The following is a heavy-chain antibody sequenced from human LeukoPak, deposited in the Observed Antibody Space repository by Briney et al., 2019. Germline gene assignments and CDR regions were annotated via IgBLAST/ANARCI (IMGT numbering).Heavy chain of an antibody. CDR2: IYYSGST. J-gene: IGHJ4*02. D-gene: IGHD4-17*01. V-gene: IGHV4-31*03. CDR1: GGSISSGGYY. Sequence: ASETLPLTCTVSGGSISSGGYYWSWIRQHPGKGLEWIGYIYYSGSTYYNPSLKSRVTISVDTSKNQFSLKLSSVTAADTAVYYCARAKYGDAFDYWGQGTLVTVSS. CDR3: ARAKYGDAFDY.